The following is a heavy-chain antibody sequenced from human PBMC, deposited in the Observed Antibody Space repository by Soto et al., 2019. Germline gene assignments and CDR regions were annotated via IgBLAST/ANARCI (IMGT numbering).Heavy chain of an antibody. CDR1: GFSLSTSGVG. J-gene: IGHJ4*02. V-gene: IGHV2-5*02. D-gene: IGHD2-2*01. CDR2: IYWDDDK. CDR3: AHRLNGPVRN. Sequence: QITLKESGPTLVKPTQTLTLTCTFSGFSLSTSGVGVGWIRQPPGKALEWLAVIYWDDDKRHSPSLKSRLTITKDTSKHQVVLTMTDMDPVDTATYYCAHRLNGPVRNWGQGTLVTVSS.